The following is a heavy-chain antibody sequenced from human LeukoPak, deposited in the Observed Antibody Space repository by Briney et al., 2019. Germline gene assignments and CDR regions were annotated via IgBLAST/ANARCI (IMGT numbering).Heavy chain of an antibody. V-gene: IGHV3-48*03. CDR3: ARDMAAAGDY. CDR1: GFTFSLYE. Sequence: GGSLRLSCAASGFTFSLYEMTWVRQAPGKGLEWVSYITRSGSTTYYADSVKGRFTISRDNAKNPLYLQINSLTTEDTAVYYCARDMAAAGDYWGQGTLVTVSS. CDR2: ITRSGSTT. D-gene: IGHD6-13*01. J-gene: IGHJ4*02.